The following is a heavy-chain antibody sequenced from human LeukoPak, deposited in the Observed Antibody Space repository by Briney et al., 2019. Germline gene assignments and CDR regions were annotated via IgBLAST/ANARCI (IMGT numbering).Heavy chain of an antibody. J-gene: IGHJ3*02. D-gene: IGHD5-18*01. CDR1: GFTFSSYG. CDR2: IRYDGSNK. CDR3: ARDLRTRIQLWYAFDI. V-gene: IGHV3-30*02. Sequence: GGSLRLSCAASGFTFSSYGMHWVRQAPGKGLEWVAFIRYDGSNKYYADSVKGRFTISRDNSKNTLYLQMNSLRAEDAAVYYCARDLRTRIQLWYAFDIWGQGTMVTVSS.